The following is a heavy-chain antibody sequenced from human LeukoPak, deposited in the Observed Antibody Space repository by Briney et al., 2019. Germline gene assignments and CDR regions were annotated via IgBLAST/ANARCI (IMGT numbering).Heavy chain of an antibody. CDR1: GFTFSNYA. CDR2: ISSNGGST. V-gene: IGHV3-64*01. Sequence: GGSLRLSCAASGFTFSNYAMHWVRQAPGKGLEYVSAISSNGGSTYYANSVKGRFTISRDNSKNTLYLQMGSLRAEDMAVYYCARGRCSSSLFDYWGQGTLVTVSS. CDR3: ARGRCSSSLFDY. D-gene: IGHD6-6*01. J-gene: IGHJ4*02.